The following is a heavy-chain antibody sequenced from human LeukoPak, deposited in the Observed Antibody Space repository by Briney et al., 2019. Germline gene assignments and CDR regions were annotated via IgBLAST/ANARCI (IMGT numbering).Heavy chain of an antibody. Sequence: SETLSLTCAVYGGSFSGYYWSWIRQPPGKGLEWIGEINHSGSTNYNPSLKSRVTISVDTSENQFSLKLSSVTAADTAVYYCARGRIQLWLRSTYNWCHPWGQGTLVTVSS. CDR1: GGSFSGYY. J-gene: IGHJ5*02. V-gene: IGHV4-34*01. D-gene: IGHD5-18*01. CDR3: ARGRIQLWLRSTYNWCHP. CDR2: INHSGST.